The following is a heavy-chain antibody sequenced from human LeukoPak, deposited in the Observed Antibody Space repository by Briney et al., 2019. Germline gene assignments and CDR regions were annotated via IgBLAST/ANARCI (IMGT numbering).Heavy chain of an antibody. J-gene: IGHJ4*02. D-gene: IGHD3-16*01. V-gene: IGHV1-69*04. Sequence: ASVKVSCTASGGTFSSYAISWVRQAPGQGLEWMGRIIPILGIANYAQKFQGRVTITADKSASTAYMELSSLRSEDTAVYYCASAHPHMITFGGATFDYWGQGTLVTVSS. CDR1: GGTFSSYA. CDR3: ASAHPHMITFGGATFDY. CDR2: IIPILGIA.